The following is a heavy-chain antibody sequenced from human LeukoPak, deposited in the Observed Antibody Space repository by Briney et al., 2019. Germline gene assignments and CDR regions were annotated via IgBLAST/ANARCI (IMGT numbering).Heavy chain of an antibody. CDR3: ARGPDTRGYSYYFDY. CDR1: GGSINNYY. V-gene: IGHV4-4*07. J-gene: IGHJ4*02. Sequence: SETLSLTCTVSGGSINNYYWSWIRQPAGKGLEWIGRIYSSGSTNYSPPLKSRVTMSVDTSKTQFSLRLSSVTAADTAVYYCARGPDTRGYSYYFDYWGQGTLVSVSS. CDR2: IYSSGST. D-gene: IGHD5-18*01.